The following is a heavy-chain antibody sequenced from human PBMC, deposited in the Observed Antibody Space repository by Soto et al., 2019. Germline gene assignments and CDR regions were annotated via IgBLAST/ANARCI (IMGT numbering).Heavy chain of an antibody. Sequence: QVQLVQSGAEVKKPGASVKVSCKASGYTFTSYYMHWVRQAPGQGLEWMGIINPSGGSTSYAQKSQGRVTVTRDTPTSTVYMERGSLRYEDAAAYYCPRDSHSGGDWDCFDYWGQGTLVTLSS. J-gene: IGHJ4*02. CDR1: GYTFTSYY. D-gene: IGHD1-26*01. CDR2: INPSGGST. CDR3: PRDSHSGGDWDCFDY. V-gene: IGHV1-46*01.